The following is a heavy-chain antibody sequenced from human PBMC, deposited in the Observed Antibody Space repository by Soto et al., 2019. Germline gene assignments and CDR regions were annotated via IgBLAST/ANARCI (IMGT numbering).Heavy chain of an antibody. D-gene: IGHD6-13*01. Sequence: ASVKVSCKASGGTFSTYTVVWVRQAPGQGLEWMGRILPMLDITNSAQRFQGRVTMTADKSTSTAYLELTSLRSEDTAVYYCSLGSWSAETFDIWGRGTMVTVSS. J-gene: IGHJ3*02. CDR3: SLGSWSAETFDI. V-gene: IGHV1-69*02. CDR2: ILPMLDIT. CDR1: GGTFSTYT.